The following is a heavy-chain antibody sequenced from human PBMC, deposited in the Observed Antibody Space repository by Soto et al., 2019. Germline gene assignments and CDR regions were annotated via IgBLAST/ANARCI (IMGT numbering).Heavy chain of an antibody. V-gene: IGHV1-69*01. J-gene: IGHJ6*02. CDR3: ARGDVDTAMVDYYYGMDV. CDR1: GGTFSSYA. CDR2: LIPIFGTA. Sequence: QVQLVQSGAEVKKPGSSVKVSCKASGGTFSSYAISWVRQAPGQGLEWMGGLIPIFGTANYAQKFQGRVTITADESTSTSYLELSSVRYEDTAVYYCARGDVDTAMVDYYYGMDVWGQGTTVTVSS. D-gene: IGHD5-18*01.